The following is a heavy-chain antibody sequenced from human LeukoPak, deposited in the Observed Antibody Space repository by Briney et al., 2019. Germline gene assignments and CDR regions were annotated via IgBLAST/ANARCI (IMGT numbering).Heavy chain of an antibody. CDR3: ARGPSAYPKCFDY. V-gene: IGHV3-33*08. D-gene: IGHD5-12*01. CDR2: IWYDGSNK. J-gene: IGHJ4*02. CDR1: GFTVSSYY. Sequence: GGSLRLSCAASGFTVSSYYMSWVRQAPGKGLEWVAVIWYDGSNKYYADSVKGRFTISRDNSKNTLYLQMNSLRAEDTAVYYCARGPSAYPKCFDYWGQGTLVTVSS.